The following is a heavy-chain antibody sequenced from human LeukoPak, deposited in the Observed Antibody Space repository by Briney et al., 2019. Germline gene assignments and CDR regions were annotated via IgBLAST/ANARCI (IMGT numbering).Heavy chain of an antibody. CDR3: VRSPTTYCSSTSCYFDY. CDR1: GFTFSSYA. Sequence: GGSLRLSCAASGFTFSSYAMHWVRQAPGKGLEWVAVISYDGSNKYYADSVKGRFTISRDNSKNTLYLQMNSLRAEDTAVYYCVRSPTTYCSSTSCYFDYWGQGTLVTVSS. V-gene: IGHV3-30*04. CDR2: ISYDGSNK. J-gene: IGHJ4*02. D-gene: IGHD2-2*01.